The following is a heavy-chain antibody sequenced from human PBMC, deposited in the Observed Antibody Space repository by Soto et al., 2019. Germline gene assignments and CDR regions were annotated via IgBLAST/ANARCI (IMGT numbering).Heavy chain of an antibody. D-gene: IGHD7-27*01. CDR1: GGSISSYY. Sequence: SETLSLTCTVSGGSISSYYWSWIRQPPGKGLEWIGYIYYSGSTNYNPSLKSRVTISVDTSKNQFSLKLSSVTAADTAVYYCARSKPLGPFDYWGQGTLVTVSS. CDR3: ARSKPLGPFDY. CDR2: IYYSGST. V-gene: IGHV4-59*01. J-gene: IGHJ4*02.